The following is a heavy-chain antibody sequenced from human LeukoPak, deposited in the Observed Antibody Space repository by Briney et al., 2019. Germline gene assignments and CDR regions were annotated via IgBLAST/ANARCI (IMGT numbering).Heavy chain of an antibody. J-gene: IGHJ3*02. CDR2: IYYSGST. CDR3: ARGPRFCSSTSCYIFDI. V-gene: IGHV4-39*07. D-gene: IGHD2-2*02. Sequence: SETLSLTCTVSGGSISSSSYYWGWIRQPPGMGLEWIGSIYYSGSTYYNPSLKSRVTISVDTSKNQFSLKLSSVTAADTAVYYCARGPRFCSSTSCYIFDIWGQGTMVTVSS. CDR1: GGSISSSSYY.